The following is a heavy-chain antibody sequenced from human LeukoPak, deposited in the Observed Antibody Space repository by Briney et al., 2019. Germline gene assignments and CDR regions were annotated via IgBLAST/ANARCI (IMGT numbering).Heavy chain of an antibody. CDR3: ARCGSYQGEYYFDY. D-gene: IGHD1-26*01. CDR1: GGTFSSYA. CDR2: IIPIFGTA. V-gene: IGHV1-69*05. Sequence: VASVKASCKASGGTFSSYAISWVRQAPGQGLEWMGGIIPIFGTANYAQKFQGRVTITTDESTSTAYMELSSLRSEDTAVYYCARCGSYQGEYYFDYWGQGTLVTVSS. J-gene: IGHJ4*02.